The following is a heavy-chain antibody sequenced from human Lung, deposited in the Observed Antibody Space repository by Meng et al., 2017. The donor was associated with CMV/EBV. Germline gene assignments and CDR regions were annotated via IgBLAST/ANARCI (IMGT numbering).Heavy chain of an antibody. Sequence: GEXXTISCAASGFTFSDSAMYWVRQASGKGLEWVGRIRSKASNYATTYAASVEGRFTISRDDSKNMVYLEMNSLKIEDTALYYCCRPTAVASSPTDYWGQETLVTVSS. J-gene: IGHJ4*02. CDR3: CRPTAVASSPTDY. D-gene: IGHD6-19*01. CDR1: GFTFSDSA. CDR2: IRSKASNYAT. V-gene: IGHV3-73*01.